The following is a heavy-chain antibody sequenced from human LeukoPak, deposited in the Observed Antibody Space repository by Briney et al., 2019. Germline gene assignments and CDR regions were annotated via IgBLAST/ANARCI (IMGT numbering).Heavy chain of an antibody. CDR3: NTIFGDYFDY. V-gene: IGHV3-15*01. J-gene: IGHJ4*02. CDR1: GFTCRNAW. D-gene: IGHD3-3*01. Sequence: GGSLRLSCAACGFTCRNAWMSGLRQAPGKGLEWVGRIKSKTDGGTTDYAAPVKGRFTISRDDSKNTLYLQMNSLKTEDTAVYYCNTIFGDYFDYWGQGTLVAVSS. CDR2: IKSKTDGGTT.